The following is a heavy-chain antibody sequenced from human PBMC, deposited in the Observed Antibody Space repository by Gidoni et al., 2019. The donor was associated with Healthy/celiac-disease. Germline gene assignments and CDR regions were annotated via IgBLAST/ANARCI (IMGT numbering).Heavy chain of an antibody. Sequence: QLQLQESGPGLVKPSATLSLTCTVSGGSISSSSYYWGWIRQPPGKGLEWIGSIYYSGSTYYNPSLKSRVTISVDTSKNQFSLKLSSVTAADTAVYYCARELYYYDSSGRLDYWGQGTLVTVSS. CDR1: GGSISSSSYY. D-gene: IGHD3-22*01. V-gene: IGHV4-39*07. J-gene: IGHJ4*02. CDR2: IYYSGST. CDR3: ARELYYYDSSGRLDY.